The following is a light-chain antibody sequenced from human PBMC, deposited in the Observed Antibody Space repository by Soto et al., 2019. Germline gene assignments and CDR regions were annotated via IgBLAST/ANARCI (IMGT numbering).Light chain of an antibody. V-gene: IGLV1-51*01. J-gene: IGLJ1*01. Sequence: QSVLTQSPSVSAAPGQKVTISCSGSSSNIGNNYVSWYQQLPGTAPKLLIYDNNKRPSGIPDRFSGSKSGTSATLGITGLQTGDEADYYCGTWDSSLSAGYVFGTGTKLTVL. CDR1: SSNIGNNY. CDR2: DNN. CDR3: GTWDSSLSAGYV.